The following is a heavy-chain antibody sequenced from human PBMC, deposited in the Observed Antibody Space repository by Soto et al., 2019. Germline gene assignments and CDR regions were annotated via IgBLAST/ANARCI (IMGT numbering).Heavy chain of an antibody. D-gene: IGHD2-2*01. V-gene: IGHV1-69*01. Sequence: QVQLVQSGAEVKKPGSSGKVSCKASGGTFSAYAISWVRQAPGQGLEWMGGIIPIFGTANYAQKFQGRVTITAGESTSTAYMELSCLRSEYTAVYYCATHPVGYCSSTSCAIFDYWGQGTLVTVSS. CDR2: IIPIFGTA. CDR3: ATHPVGYCSSTSCAIFDY. J-gene: IGHJ4*02. CDR1: GGTFSAYA.